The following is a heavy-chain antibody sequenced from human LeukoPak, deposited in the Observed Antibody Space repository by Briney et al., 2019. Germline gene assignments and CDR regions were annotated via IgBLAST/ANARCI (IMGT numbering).Heavy chain of an antibody. Sequence: GASVKVSCKASGYTFISHGISWVRQAPGQRLEGKGWISGNNGNTNYAQKVQGRVTMTTDTSTSTAYMELRSLRSDDTAVYYCARGRAAGTFWLDYWGQGTLVTVSS. CDR3: ARGRAAGTFWLDY. CDR2: ISGNNGNT. D-gene: IGHD6-13*01. CDR1: GYTFISHG. V-gene: IGHV1-18*01. J-gene: IGHJ4*02.